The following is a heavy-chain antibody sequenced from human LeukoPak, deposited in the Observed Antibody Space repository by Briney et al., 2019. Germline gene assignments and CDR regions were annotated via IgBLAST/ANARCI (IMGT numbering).Heavy chain of an antibody. V-gene: IGHV1-8*01. J-gene: IGHJ6*03. CDR2: MNPNSGNT. Sequence: GASVKVSCKASGYTFTSYDINWVRQATGQGLEWMGWMNPNSGNTGYAQKFQGRVTMTRNTSISTAYMELSSLRSEDTAVYYCARDRVVRGVIISYYYYYMDVWGKGTTVTISS. CDR3: ARDRVVRGVIISYYYYYMDV. D-gene: IGHD3-10*01. CDR1: GYTFTSYD.